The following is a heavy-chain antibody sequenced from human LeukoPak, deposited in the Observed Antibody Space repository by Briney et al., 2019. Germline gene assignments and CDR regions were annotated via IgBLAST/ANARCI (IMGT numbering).Heavy chain of an antibody. V-gene: IGHV3-33*01. J-gene: IGHJ4*02. Sequence: GGSLRLSCAASGFTFSSYGMHWVRQAPGKGLEWVAVKWYDGSNKYYADSVKGRFTISRDNSKNTLYLQMNSLRAEDTAVYYCAGDPEQWLDYWGQGTLVTVSS. CDR2: KWYDGSNK. D-gene: IGHD6-19*01. CDR3: AGDPEQWLDY. CDR1: GFTFSSYG.